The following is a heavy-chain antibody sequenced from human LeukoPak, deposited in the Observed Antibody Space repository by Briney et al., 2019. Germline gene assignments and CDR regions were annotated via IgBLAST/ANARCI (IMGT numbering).Heavy chain of an antibody. J-gene: IGHJ4*02. D-gene: IGHD4-17*01. V-gene: IGHV3-30-3*01. CDR3: ARNPYGDYSFDY. CDR2: IAYDGSNK. CDR1: GFTFRDYA. Sequence: GTSLRLSCAASGFTFRDYAMHWVRQAPDKGLEWVAIIAYDGSNKYYADSVKGRFTISRDNSKNTLYLQVNSLRAEDMAVYFCARNPYGDYSFDYWGQGTLVTVSS.